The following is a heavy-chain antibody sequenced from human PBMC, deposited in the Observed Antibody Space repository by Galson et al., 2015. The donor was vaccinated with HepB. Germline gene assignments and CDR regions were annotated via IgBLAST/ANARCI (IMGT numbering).Heavy chain of an antibody. D-gene: IGHD3-10*01. CDR3: AKVFIGSGSHYDDGFDV. V-gene: IGHV3-33*06. J-gene: IGHJ3*01. CDR2: IWYDGNNK. CDR1: GFGFSTYG. Sequence: SLRLSCAASGFGFSTYGMHWVRQAPGKGLEWVAVIWYDGNNKDYADSVKGRFPISRDNSKNTLYLQMNSLRVEDTALYYCAKVFIGSGSHYDDGFDVWGQGTMVIVSP.